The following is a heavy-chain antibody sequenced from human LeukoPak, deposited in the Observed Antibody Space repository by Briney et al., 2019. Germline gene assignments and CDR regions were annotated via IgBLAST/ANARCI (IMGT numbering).Heavy chain of an antibody. V-gene: IGHV1-2*02. CDR1: GYTFTGYY. J-gene: IGHJ3*02. CDR3: ARAITMIVVARYAFDI. Sequence: ASVKVSCKASGYTFTGYYMHWVRQAPGQGLEWMGWINPNSGGTNYAQKFQGRVTMTRDTSISTAYMELSRLRSDDTAVYYCARAITMIVVARYAFDIWGQGTMVTVSS. D-gene: IGHD3-22*01. CDR2: INPNSGGT.